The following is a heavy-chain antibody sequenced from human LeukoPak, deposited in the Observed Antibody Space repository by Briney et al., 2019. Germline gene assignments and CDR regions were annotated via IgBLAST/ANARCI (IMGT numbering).Heavy chain of an antibody. D-gene: IGHD4-23*01. CDR3: AKDQGSYGGNNYYYYYMDV. CDR2: IRYDGSNK. Sequence: SGGSLRLSCAASGFTFSSYGMHWVRQAPGKGLEWVAFIRYDGSNKYYADSVKGRFTISRDNSKNTLYLQMNSLRAEDTAVYYCAKDQGSYGGNNYYYYYMDVWGKGTTVTISS. J-gene: IGHJ6*03. V-gene: IGHV3-30*02. CDR1: GFTFSSYG.